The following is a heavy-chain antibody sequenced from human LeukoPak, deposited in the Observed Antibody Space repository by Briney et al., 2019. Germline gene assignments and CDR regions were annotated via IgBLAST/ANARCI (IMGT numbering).Heavy chain of an antibody. CDR2: INHSGST. J-gene: IGHJ4*02. D-gene: IGHD3-3*01. V-gene: IGHV4-34*01. CDR1: GGSFSGYY. Sequence: PSETLSLTCAVYGGSFSGYYWSWIRQPPGKGLEWIGEINHSGSTNYNPSLKSRVTISVDTSKNQFSLKLSSVTAADTAVYYCARDLPLRFLEWLPTYYFDYWGQGTLVTVSS. CDR3: ARDLPLRFLEWLPTYYFDY.